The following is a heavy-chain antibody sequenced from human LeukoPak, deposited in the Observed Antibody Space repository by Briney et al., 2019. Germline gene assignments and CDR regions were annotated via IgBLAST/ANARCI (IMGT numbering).Heavy chain of an antibody. J-gene: IGHJ3*02. D-gene: IGHD1-7*01. Sequence: KPSETLSPTCTVSGGSISSYYWSWIRQPPGKGLEWIGYIYYSGSTNYNPSLKSRVTISVDTSKNQFSLKLSSVTAADTAVYYCARGKLELLPFAFDIWGQGTMVTVSS. CDR3: ARGKLELLPFAFDI. CDR2: IYYSGST. CDR1: GGSISSYY. V-gene: IGHV4-59*08.